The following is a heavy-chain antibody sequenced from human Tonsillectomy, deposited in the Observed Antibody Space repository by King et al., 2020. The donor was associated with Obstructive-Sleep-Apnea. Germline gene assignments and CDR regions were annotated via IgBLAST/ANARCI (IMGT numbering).Heavy chain of an antibody. CDR2: IYPGDSDT. J-gene: IGHJ4*02. V-gene: IGHV5-51*01. CDR1: GYSFTTYW. Sequence: VQLVESGAEVKKPGESLKISCKVSGYSFTTYWIGWVRQMPGKGLEWMGIIYPGDSDTRYSPSFQGQVTISVDKSTSTAYLQWSSLKASDTAMYYCARPLDRGTYGNFEYWGQGTLVTVSS. D-gene: IGHD1-26*01. CDR3: ARPLDRGTYGNFEY.